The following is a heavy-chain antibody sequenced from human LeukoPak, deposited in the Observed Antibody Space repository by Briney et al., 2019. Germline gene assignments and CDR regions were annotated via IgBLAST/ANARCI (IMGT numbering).Heavy chain of an antibody. CDR1: GGSISSNSYY. CDR2: IYYSGST. D-gene: IGHD1-7*01. Sequence: PSETLSLTCTVSGGSISSNSYYWGWIRQPPGKGLEWIGSIYYSGSTYYNPSLKSRVTISVDSSKNQFSLKLSSVTAADTAVYYCASPNWNYGATVYDSFDIWGPGTMVTVSS. J-gene: IGHJ3*02. V-gene: IGHV4-39*07. CDR3: ASPNWNYGATVYDSFDI.